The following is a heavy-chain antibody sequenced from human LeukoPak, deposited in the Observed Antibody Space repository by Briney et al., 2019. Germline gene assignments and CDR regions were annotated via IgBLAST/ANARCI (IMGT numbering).Heavy chain of an antibody. CDR3: ARLQVEYDSSGYYFDY. CDR2: INPNSGGT. J-gene: IGHJ4*02. V-gene: IGHV1-2*02. CDR1: VYTFTFFY. Sequence: ASVTVSFTSSVYTFTFFYMHWVRQAPGQGLEWMGWINPNSGGTNYAQKFQGRVTMTRDTSISTAYMELSRLRSDDTAVYYCARLQVEYDSSGYYFDYWGQGTLVTVSS. D-gene: IGHD3-22*01.